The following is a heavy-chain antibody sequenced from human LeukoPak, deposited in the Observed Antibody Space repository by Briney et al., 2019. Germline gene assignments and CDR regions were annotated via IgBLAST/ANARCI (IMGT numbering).Heavy chain of an antibody. D-gene: IGHD3-9*01. CDR3: ARVRYFDWLGPFDY. Sequence: GGTLRLSCAASGFTFSSYGMSWVRQAPGKGLEWVSAISGSGGSTYYADSVKGRFTISRDNAKKSLYLQMNSLRAEDTAVYYCARVRYFDWLGPFDYWGQGTLVTVSS. CDR2: ISGSGGST. V-gene: IGHV3-23*01. J-gene: IGHJ4*02. CDR1: GFTFSSYG.